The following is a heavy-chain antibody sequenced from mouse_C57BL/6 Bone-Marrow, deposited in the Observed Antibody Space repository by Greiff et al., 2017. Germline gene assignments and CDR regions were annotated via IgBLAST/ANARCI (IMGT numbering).Heavy chain of an antibody. J-gene: IGHJ3*01. CDR2: IRSKSSNYAT. V-gene: IGHV10-3*01. Sequence: DAGGGLVQPKGSLKLSCAASGFTFNTYAMHWVRQAPGNGLEWVARIRSKSSNYATYYADSVKDRFTISRDDSKSMLYLQKNNLKTEDTAMYNCVRDRSGVAYWGQGTLVTVSA. CDR3: VRDRSGVAY. CDR1: GFTFNTYA. D-gene: IGHD3-2*02.